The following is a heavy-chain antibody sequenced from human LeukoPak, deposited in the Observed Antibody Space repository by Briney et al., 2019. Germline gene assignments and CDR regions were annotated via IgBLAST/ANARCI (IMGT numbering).Heavy chain of an antibody. J-gene: IGHJ6*03. Sequence: ASVKVSCKASGYTFTSYYTHWVRRAPGQGLEWMGIINPSGGGTTYAPKFQGRVTMTRDTSTSTVYMELSSLTSDDTAVYYCARNGVGSGSYEPASYFNYMDVWGKGTTVTVSS. V-gene: IGHV1-46*01. D-gene: IGHD3-10*01. CDR1: GYTFTSYY. CDR2: INPSGGGT. CDR3: ARNGVGSGSYEPASYFNYMDV.